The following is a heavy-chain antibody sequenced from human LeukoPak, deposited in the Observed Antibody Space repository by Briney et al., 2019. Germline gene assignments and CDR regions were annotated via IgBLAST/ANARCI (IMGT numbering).Heavy chain of an antibody. CDR2: IKQDGGER. Sequence: GGSLRLSCAASGFTFSTYWTSWVRQAPGKGLEWVASIKQDGGERDYVDSVQGRFIISRDNAKNSLYLQMNSLRPEDTALYYCARDRDLGGLVVDVWGQGTTLIVSS. CDR1: GFTFSTYW. D-gene: IGHD2-21*01. J-gene: IGHJ6*02. V-gene: IGHV3-7*01. CDR3: ARDRDLGGLVVDV.